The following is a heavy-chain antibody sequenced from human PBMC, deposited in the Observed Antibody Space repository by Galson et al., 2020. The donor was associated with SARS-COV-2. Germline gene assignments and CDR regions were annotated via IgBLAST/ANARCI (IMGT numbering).Heavy chain of an antibody. CDR1: GGSISSNHYY. V-gene: IGHV4-39*01. CDR2: LYYSGST. Sequence: ASETLSLTCTVSGGSISSNHYYWGWIRQPPGKGLEWIGSLYYSGSTYYNPSFKRRVSLSMDTSTNQFSLKLSSVTAADTAVYYCARHDARRITASGHSTFDPWGQGNLVTVSS. J-gene: IGHJ5*02. CDR3: ARHDARRITASGHSTFDP. D-gene: IGHD6-13*01.